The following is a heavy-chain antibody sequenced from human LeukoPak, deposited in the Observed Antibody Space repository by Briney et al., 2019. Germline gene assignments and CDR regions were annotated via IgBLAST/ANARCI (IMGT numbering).Heavy chain of an antibody. CDR3: ARHNDIVVVPAAGYNWFDP. J-gene: IGHJ5*02. Sequence: GESLKISCKGSGYSFTSYWISWVRQMPGKGLEWMGRIDPSDSYTNYSPSFQGHVTISADKSISTAYLQWSSLKASDTAMYYCARHNDIVVVPAAGYNWFDPWGREPWSPSPQ. CDR2: IDPSDSYT. CDR1: GYSFTSYW. V-gene: IGHV5-10-1*01. D-gene: IGHD2-2*01.